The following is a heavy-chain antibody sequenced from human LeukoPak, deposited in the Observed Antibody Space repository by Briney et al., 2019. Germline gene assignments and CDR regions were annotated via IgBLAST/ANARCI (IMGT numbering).Heavy chain of an antibody. V-gene: IGHV1-2*02. D-gene: IGHD6-13*01. CDR1: GYTFIGYY. J-gene: IGHJ4*02. CDR2: INPNSGGT. CDR3: ARSPREYSSSWYLPFDY. Sequence: ASVKVSCKASGYTFIGYYMHWVRQAPGQGLEWMGWINPNSGGTNYAQKFQGRVTMTRDTSISTAYMELSRLRSDDTAVYYCARSPREYSSSWYLPFDYWGQGTLVTVSS.